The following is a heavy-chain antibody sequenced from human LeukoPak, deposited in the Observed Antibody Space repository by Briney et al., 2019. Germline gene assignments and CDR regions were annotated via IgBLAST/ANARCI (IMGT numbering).Heavy chain of an antibody. CDR2: INPSGGST. J-gene: IGHJ4*02. V-gene: IGHV1-46*02. D-gene: IGHD3-10*01. CDR3: ARRYYYVSGSYYDFDY. Sequence: ASVNVPCKACLYTFNSYYMHWLRQAPPQGLEGMGIINPSGGSTSHAQKFQGRVTMTRDTSTCTVYMELSSLKSEDTALYYCARRYYYVSGSYYDFDYWGQGTLVTVSS. CDR1: LYTFNSYY.